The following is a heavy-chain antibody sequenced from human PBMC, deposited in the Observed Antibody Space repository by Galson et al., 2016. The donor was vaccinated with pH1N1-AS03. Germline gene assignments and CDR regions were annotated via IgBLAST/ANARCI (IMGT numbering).Heavy chain of an antibody. CDR1: GYSFTNYW. J-gene: IGHJ4*02. V-gene: IGHV5-51*01. D-gene: IGHD3-10*01. Sequence: QSGAEVKKPGESLKISCKGSGYSFTNYWIAWVRLLPGKGLEWMGIIYPADSDARYSPSFQGQVTISADTSNSTAYMQWNSLKASDTAMYYCARQRAVRAFDYWGQGTPVTVSS. CDR3: ARQRAVRAFDY. CDR2: IYPADSDA.